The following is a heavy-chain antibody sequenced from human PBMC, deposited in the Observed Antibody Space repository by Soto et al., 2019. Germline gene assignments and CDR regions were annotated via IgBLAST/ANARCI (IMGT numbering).Heavy chain of an antibody. CDR1: GFTLSSYV. Sequence: QVQLVESGGGVVQPGRSLRLSCAASGFTLSSYVMHWVRQAPGKGLEWVARISYAGNDNYYADSVKGRFTIYRDNSKKPLYLQMTSLRADDTAVYYCARDRQQWLEPAGGALPFWGQGTMVIVS. CDR2: ISYAGNDN. D-gene: IGHD6-19*01. CDR3: ARDRQQWLEPAGGALPF. V-gene: IGHV3-30-3*01. J-gene: IGHJ3*01.